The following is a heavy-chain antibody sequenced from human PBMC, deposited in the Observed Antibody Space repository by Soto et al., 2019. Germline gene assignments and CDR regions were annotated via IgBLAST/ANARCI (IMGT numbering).Heavy chain of an antibody. CDR3: ARLEGLATISYYFDF. V-gene: IGHV4-34*01. CDR2: INHSGST. Sequence: SETLSLTCAVYGGSFSGYYWSWIRQPPGKGLEWIGEINHSGSTNYNPSLKSRVTISVDKSKNQFSLNLNSVTAADSSVYFCARLEGLATISYYFDFWGPGALVTVSS. J-gene: IGHJ4*02. CDR1: GGSFSGYY. D-gene: IGHD5-12*01.